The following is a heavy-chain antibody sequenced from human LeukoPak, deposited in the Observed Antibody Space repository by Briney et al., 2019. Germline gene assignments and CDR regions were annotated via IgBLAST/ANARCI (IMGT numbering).Heavy chain of an antibody. D-gene: IGHD2-2*01. CDR3: AREGVPAAP. V-gene: IGHV3-20*04. J-gene: IGHJ5*02. CDR1: GYTFDDHG. Sequence: GGSLRLACVGFGYTFDDHGMIWVRQASGKGLEWVAGISWNGGSTGYGDSVKGRFTISRDNAKNSLYLQMNSLRAEDTAVYYCAREGVPAAPWGQGTLVTVSS. CDR2: ISWNGGST.